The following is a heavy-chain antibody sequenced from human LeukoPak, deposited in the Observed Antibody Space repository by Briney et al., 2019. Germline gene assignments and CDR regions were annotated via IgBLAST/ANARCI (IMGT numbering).Heavy chain of an antibody. CDR2: INHNRVN. J-gene: IGHJ4*02. D-gene: IGHD3-16*01. CDR1: GGSFTNQF. CDR3: AWHYVWGRFDS. V-gene: IGHV4-34*01. Sequence: PSETLSLTCGVSGGSFTNQFWTWLRQAPGQGLEWIGDINHNRVNNYNPSLKSRITISADTSNSLSLRSVTAADTAVYSCAWHYVWGRFDSWGQGTLVTVSS.